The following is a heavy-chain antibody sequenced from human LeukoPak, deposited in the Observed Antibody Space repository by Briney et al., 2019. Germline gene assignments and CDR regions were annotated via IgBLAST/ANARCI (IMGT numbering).Heavy chain of an antibody. Sequence: GASVKVSCKASGYTFTSYDINWVRQATGQGLEWMGWIDPNRGGTNYAHRFQDRVTITRDTSISTVYMELNNLRSDDTAVYYCARDWDQLVPSKGGPPRYFYFMDVWGKGTSVIVFS. J-gene: IGHJ6*03. CDR2: IDPNRGGT. CDR1: GYTFTSYD. V-gene: IGHV1-2*07. D-gene: IGHD2-15*01. CDR3: ARDWDQLVPSKGGPPRYFYFMDV.